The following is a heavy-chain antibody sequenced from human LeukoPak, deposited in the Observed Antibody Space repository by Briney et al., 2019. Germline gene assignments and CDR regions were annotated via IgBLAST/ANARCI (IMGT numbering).Heavy chain of an antibody. J-gene: IGHJ4*02. D-gene: IGHD2-21*02. CDR1: GFTFSSYS. V-gene: IGHV3-48*02. CDR2: ISSSSSTI. CDR3: ARDIAVTAAGVDC. Sequence: GGSLRLSCAASGFTFSSYSMNWVRQAPGKGLEWVSYISSSSSTIYYADSVKGRFTISRDNAKNSLYLQMNSLRDGDTAVYYCARDIAVTAAGVDCWGQGTLVTVSS.